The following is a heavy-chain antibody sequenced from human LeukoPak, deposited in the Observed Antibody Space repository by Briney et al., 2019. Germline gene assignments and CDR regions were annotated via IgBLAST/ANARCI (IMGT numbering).Heavy chain of an antibody. CDR1: GYTFISYA. D-gene: IGHD3-10*01. J-gene: IGHJ4*02. CDR2: INAGNGNT. V-gene: IGHV1-3*01. Sequence: ASVKVSCKASGYTFISYAMHWVRQAPGQRLEWMGWINAGNGNTKYSQKFQGRVTITRDTSASTAYMELSSLRSEDTAVYYCARDTVLLWFGEIDYWGQGTLVTVSS. CDR3: ARDTVLLWFGEIDY.